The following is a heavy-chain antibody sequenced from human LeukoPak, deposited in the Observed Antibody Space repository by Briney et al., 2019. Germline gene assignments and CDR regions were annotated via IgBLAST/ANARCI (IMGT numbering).Heavy chain of an antibody. Sequence: SETLSLTCTVSGGSISSSSYYWSWIRQPPGKGLEWIGEINHSGSTNYNPSLKSRVTISVDTSKNQFSLKLSSVTAADTAVYYCARERARDAFDIWGQGTMVTVSS. CDR1: GGSISSSSYY. CDR2: INHSGST. CDR3: ARERARDAFDI. J-gene: IGHJ3*02. V-gene: IGHV4-39*07.